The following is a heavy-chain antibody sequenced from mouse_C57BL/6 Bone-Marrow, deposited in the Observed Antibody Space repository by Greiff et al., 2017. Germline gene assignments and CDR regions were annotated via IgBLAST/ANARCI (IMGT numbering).Heavy chain of an antibody. CDR3: ARPYYSNYWYFDV. J-gene: IGHJ1*03. Sequence: VQLQQSGAELVKPGASVKMSCKASGYTFTSYWITWVKQRPGQGLEWIGDIYPGSGSTHYNENFKSKATLTVDTSSSTAYMQLSSLTSEDSAVYYCARPYYSNYWYFDVWGTGTTVTGSS. CDR2: IYPGSGST. CDR1: GYTFTSYW. V-gene: IGHV1-55*01. D-gene: IGHD2-5*01.